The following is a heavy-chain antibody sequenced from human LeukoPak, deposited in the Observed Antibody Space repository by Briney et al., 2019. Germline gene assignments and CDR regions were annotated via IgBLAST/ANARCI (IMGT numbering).Heavy chain of an antibody. J-gene: IGHJ5*02. CDR1: GGSISSSAYH. Sequence: SETLSLTCTVSGGSISSSAYHCGWIRQPPGKGLEWIGSIHIGGSTYYNPSLKSRVTISVDTSKNQFSLKLSSVTAADTAVYYCARGLYYDYVWGSYRYTRFDPWGQGTLVTVSS. CDR2: IHIGGST. D-gene: IGHD3-16*02. V-gene: IGHV4-39*01. CDR3: ARGLYYDYVWGSYRYTRFDP.